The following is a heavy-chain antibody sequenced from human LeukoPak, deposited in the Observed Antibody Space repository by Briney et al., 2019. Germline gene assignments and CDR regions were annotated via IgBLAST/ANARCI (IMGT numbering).Heavy chain of an antibody. D-gene: IGHD1-26*01. V-gene: IGHV3-30-3*01. Sequence: PGGSLRLSCAASGLTFSSYAMHWVRQAPGKGLEWVAVISYDGSNKYYADSVKGRFTISRDNSKNTLYLQMNSLRAEDTAVYYCARDRVGATDNFDYWGQGTLVTVSS. CDR2: ISYDGSNK. CDR1: GLTFSSYA. CDR3: ARDRVGATDNFDY. J-gene: IGHJ4*02.